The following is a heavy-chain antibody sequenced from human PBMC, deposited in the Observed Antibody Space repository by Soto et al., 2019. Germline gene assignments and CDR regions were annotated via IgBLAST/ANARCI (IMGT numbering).Heavy chain of an antibody. D-gene: IGHD1-26*01. J-gene: IGHJ4*02. Sequence: EVQLLESGGGLIPPGGSLRLSCVASEFKFSKYDMNWVRQAPGKGLEWVSAIGGSGDNTYYADSVKGRFTISRDNSKNTLFLQMDSLRAEDTAVYYCVGQTYFNRNYWGQGTPVTVSS. CDR1: EFKFSKYD. V-gene: IGHV3-23*01. CDR3: VGQTYFNRNY. CDR2: IGGSGDNT.